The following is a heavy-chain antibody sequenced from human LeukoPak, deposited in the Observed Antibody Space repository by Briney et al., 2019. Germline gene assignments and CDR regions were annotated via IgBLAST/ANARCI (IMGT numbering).Heavy chain of an antibody. CDR1: GGSISSGGYS. J-gene: IGHJ5*02. CDR2: IYHSGST. Sequence: TLSLTCAVSGGSISSGGYSWSWVRQPRGKGLEWIEYIYHSGSTSYNPSLKSRATISVASSKNQFSLKLSSVTAADTAVYYCARAGAPPYWFDPWGQGTLVTVSS. CDR3: ARAGAPPYWFDP. V-gene: IGHV4-30-2*01.